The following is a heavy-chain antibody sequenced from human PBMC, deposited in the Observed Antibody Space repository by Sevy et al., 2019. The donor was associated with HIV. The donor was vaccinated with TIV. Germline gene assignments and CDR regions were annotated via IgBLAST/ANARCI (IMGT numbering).Heavy chain of an antibody. CDR1: GFTFSSYW. J-gene: IGHJ4*02. V-gene: IGHV3-7*01. Sequence: GGSLRLSCAASGFTFSSYWMSWVRQAPGKGLEWVANIKQDGSEKYYGDSVKGRFTISRDNAKNSLYLQMNSLRAEDTAVYYCARDSLGDIVVVVAAPDYFDYWGQGTLVTVSS. CDR3: ARDSLGDIVVVVAAPDYFDY. D-gene: IGHD2-15*01. CDR2: IKQDGSEK.